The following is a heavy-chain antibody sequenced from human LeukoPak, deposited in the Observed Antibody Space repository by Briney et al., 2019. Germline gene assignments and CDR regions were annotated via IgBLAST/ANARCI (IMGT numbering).Heavy chain of an antibody. CDR3: ARDGPGYSFDY. Sequence: GGSLRLSCAASGFTFSGYEMNWVRQAPGKGLEWVSCISTSGNTIYYADSLKGRFTVSRDSARNSLYLQVDSLRAEDTAIYYCARDGPGYSFDYWGQGTLVTVSS. V-gene: IGHV3-48*03. J-gene: IGHJ4*02. CDR1: GFTFSGYE. CDR2: ISTSGNTI. D-gene: IGHD5-18*01.